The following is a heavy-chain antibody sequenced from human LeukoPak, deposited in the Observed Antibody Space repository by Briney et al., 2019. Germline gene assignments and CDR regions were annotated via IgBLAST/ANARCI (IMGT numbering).Heavy chain of an antibody. CDR1: GFTFSRSAM. J-gene: IGHJ3*02. CDR2: IYYSGST. Sequence: GSLRLSCAASGFTFSRSAMSWVRQPPGKGLEWIGSIYYSGSTYYNPSLKSRVTISVDTSKNQFSLKLSSVTAADTAVYYCARTNDLDAFDIWGQGTMVTVSS. CDR3: ARTNDLDAFDI. V-gene: IGHV4-38-2*01.